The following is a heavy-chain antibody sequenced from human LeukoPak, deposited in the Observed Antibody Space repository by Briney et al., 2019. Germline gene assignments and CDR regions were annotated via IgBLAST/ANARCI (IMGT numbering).Heavy chain of an antibody. J-gene: IGHJ6*03. D-gene: IGHD6-19*01. CDR3: AKDMAVAGFYYYYMDV. V-gene: IGHV3-23*01. CDR1: GFTFSSYG. Sequence: PGGSLRLSCAPSGFTFSSYGMSWVRQAPGKGLEWVSAISGSGGSTYYADSVKGRSTISRDNSKNTLYLQMNSLRAEDTAVYYCAKDMAVAGFYYYYMDVWGKGTTVTISS. CDR2: ISGSGGST.